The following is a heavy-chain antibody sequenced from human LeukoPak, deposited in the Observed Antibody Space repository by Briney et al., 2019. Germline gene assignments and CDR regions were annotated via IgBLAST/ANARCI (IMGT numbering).Heavy chain of an antibody. V-gene: IGHV1-69*13. CDR1: GGTFSNHA. Sequence: GASVKISCNASGGTFSNHAVICGRHDPGQGLVWMGKIITIFRAATYSQRFQGRVTITPDESTSTSYMELRSLRSEDTAVYYCARARRYNMDVWGKGTTVTVSS. J-gene: IGHJ6*03. CDR2: IITIFRAA. CDR3: ARARRYNMDV.